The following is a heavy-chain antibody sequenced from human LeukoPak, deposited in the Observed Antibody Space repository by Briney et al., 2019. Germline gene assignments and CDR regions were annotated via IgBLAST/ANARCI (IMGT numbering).Heavy chain of an antibody. Sequence: ASVKVSFKASGYTFTSYYMHWVRQAPGQGLEWMGIINPSCGSTSYAQKFQGRVTMTRDTSTSTVYMELSSLRSEDTAVYYCAREGDSRYYFDYWGQGTLVTVSS. V-gene: IGHV1-46*03. CDR3: AREGDSRYYFDY. D-gene: IGHD3-22*01. J-gene: IGHJ4*02. CDR2: INPSCGST. CDR1: GYTFTSYY.